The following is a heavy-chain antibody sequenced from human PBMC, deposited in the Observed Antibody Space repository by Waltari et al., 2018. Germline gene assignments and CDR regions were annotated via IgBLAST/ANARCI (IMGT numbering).Heavy chain of an antibody. J-gene: IGHJ4*02. CDR3: GRARVQGVKYFDY. D-gene: IGHD3-10*01. V-gene: IGHV3-74*01. Sequence: DVQLVESGGGLVQPGGSLRLPCTASGFTFSTYWMHWVRPGPGTGLMSVSRNDSDGSRKSYEDAVRGRFTIARDNAKNTLYLQMNSVRDEDTAVYYCGRARVQGVKYFDYWGRGTLVTVSS. CDR2: NDSDGSRK. CDR1: GFTFSTYW.